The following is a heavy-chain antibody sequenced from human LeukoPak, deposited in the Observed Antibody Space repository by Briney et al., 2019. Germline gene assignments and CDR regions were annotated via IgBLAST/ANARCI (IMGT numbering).Heavy chain of an antibody. Sequence: ASVKVSCKASGYIFSDYYIHWVRQAPGQGLEWMGWMNCNSGGTKYAQKFQGRVTMTRDTSISTAYMELSSLRSDDTAVYYCATLYDFWSGYYSYFDYWGQGTLVTVSS. J-gene: IGHJ4*02. CDR3: ATLYDFWSGYYSYFDY. CDR2: MNCNSGGT. CDR1: GYIFSDYY. D-gene: IGHD3-3*01. V-gene: IGHV1-2*02.